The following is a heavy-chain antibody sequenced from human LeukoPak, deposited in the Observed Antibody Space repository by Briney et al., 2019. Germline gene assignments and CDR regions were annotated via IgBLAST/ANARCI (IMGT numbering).Heavy chain of an antibody. CDR1: GYTFTSYY. CDR2: INPSGGST. J-gene: IGHJ4*02. CDR3: AREAPEDSSGYYYGCFDY. V-gene: IGHV1-46*01. D-gene: IGHD3-22*01. Sequence: GASVKVSCKASGYTFTSYYMHWVRQAPGQGLEWMGIINPSGGSTSYAQKFQGRVTMTRDTSTSTVYMELSSLRSEDTAVYYCAREAPEDSSGYYYGCFDYWGQGTLVTVSS.